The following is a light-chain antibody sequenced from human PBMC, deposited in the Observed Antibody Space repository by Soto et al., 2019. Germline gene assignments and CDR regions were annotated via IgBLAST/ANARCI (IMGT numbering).Light chain of an antibody. CDR2: GAS. CDR1: RSVSSSY. Sequence: DIVLTQYPGTLSLSPGERATLSCTASRSVSSSYLAWYQQKPGQAPRLLIYGASSRATGIPDRFSGSGSGTDFTLTISRLEPEDFAVYYCQQYGSSPPLTFGGGTKVDIK. J-gene: IGKJ4*01. V-gene: IGKV3-20*01. CDR3: QQYGSSPPLT.